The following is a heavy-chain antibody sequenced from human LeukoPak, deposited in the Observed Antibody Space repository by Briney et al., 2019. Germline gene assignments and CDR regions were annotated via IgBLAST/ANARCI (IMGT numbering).Heavy chain of an antibody. J-gene: IGHJ1*01. CDR1: GGSISSYY. CDR2: IYYSGST. V-gene: IGHV4-59*01. D-gene: IGHD3-3*01. CDR3: ARDTGITIL. Sequence: SETLSLTCTVSGGSISSYYWSWIRQPPGNGLEWIGYIYYSGSTNYNPSLKSRVTISVDTSKNQFSLKLSSVTAADTAVYYCARDTGITILWGQGTLVTVSS.